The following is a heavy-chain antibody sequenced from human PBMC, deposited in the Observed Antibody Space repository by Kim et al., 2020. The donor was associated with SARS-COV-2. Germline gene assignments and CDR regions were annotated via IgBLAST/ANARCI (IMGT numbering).Heavy chain of an antibody. CDR1: GASISSYY. CDR2: IYYTGIT. J-gene: IGHJ4*02. Sequence: SETLSLTCTVSGASISSYYWSWIRQPPGKGLEWIGYIYYTGITNYNPSLRSRVTISIDTSKKHFFLKLSSVTAADTAMYYCARIDDYGEYYCDYWAEGTLVTFSS. V-gene: IGHV4-59*01. CDR3: ARIDDYGEYYCDY. D-gene: IGHD4-17*01.